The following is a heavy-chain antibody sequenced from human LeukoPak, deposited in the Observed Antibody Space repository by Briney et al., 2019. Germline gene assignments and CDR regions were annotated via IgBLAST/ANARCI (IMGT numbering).Heavy chain of an antibody. CDR3: ARVAEGYCSGGSCYDYYFDY. CDR2: ICYSGST. Sequence: SETLSLTCTVSGGSISSGDYYWSWIRQPPGKGLEWIGYICYSGSTYHNPSLKSRVTISVDTSKNQFSLKLSSVTAADTAVYYCARVAEGYCSGGSCYDYYFDYWGQGTLVTVSS. CDR1: GGSISSGDYY. J-gene: IGHJ4*02. D-gene: IGHD2-15*01. V-gene: IGHV4-30-4*01.